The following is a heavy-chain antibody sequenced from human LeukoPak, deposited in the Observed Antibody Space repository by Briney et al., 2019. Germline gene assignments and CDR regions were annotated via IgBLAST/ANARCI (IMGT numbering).Heavy chain of an antibody. CDR2: ISPSGGST. CDR1: GYTFTSNY. Sequence: ASVKVSCKAFGYTFTSNYMHWVRQAPGQGPEWMGVISPSGGSTTYAQKFQGRVTLTRDMSTSTDYLELSSLRSEDTAVYYCARRGTIDCSGGSCYWGYYYYMDVWGKGTTVTVSS. CDR3: ARRGTIDCSGGSCYWGYYYYMDV. J-gene: IGHJ6*03. V-gene: IGHV1-46*01. D-gene: IGHD2-15*01.